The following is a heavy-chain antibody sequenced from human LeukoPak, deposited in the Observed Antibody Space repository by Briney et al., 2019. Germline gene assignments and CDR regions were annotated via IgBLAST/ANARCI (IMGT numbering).Heavy chain of an antibody. Sequence: PTGGSLRLSCAASGFTFSSYAMSWVRQAPGKGLEWVSAISGSGGSTYYADSVKGRLTISRDNSKNTLYLQMNSLRAEDTAVYYCAKPDRPKYSSSSLSLSSWGQGTLVTVSS. CDR2: ISGSGGST. V-gene: IGHV3-23*01. CDR3: AKPDRPKYSSSSLSLSS. D-gene: IGHD6-6*01. CDR1: GFTFSSYA. J-gene: IGHJ4*02.